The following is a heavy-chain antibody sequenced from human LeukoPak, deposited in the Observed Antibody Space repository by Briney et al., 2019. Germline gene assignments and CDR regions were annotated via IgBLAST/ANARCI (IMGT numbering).Heavy chain of an antibody. D-gene: IGHD3-16*01. Sequence: EASVKVSCKASGYTFTGYYMHWGRQAPGQGLEWMGWINPNSGGTNYAQKFQGRVTMTRDTSISTAYMELSRLRSDDTAVYYCARFMITFGGVIDPWGQGTMVTVSS. CDR1: GYTFTGYY. CDR2: INPNSGGT. V-gene: IGHV1-2*02. J-gene: IGHJ3*01. CDR3: ARFMITFGGVIDP.